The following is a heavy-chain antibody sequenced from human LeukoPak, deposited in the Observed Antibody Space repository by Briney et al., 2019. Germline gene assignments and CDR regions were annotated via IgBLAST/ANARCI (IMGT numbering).Heavy chain of an antibody. D-gene: IGHD3-22*01. Sequence: PGRSLRLSCAASGFTFSRYAMHWVRQAPGKGLEWVAVISYDGSNKYYADSVKGRFTISRDSSKNTLYLQMNSLRAEDTAVYYRASHYDTSGYHYFDFRGQGTLVTVSS. J-gene: IGHJ4*02. V-gene: IGHV3-30-3*01. CDR1: GFTFSRYA. CDR2: ISYDGSNK. CDR3: ASHYDTSGYHYFDF.